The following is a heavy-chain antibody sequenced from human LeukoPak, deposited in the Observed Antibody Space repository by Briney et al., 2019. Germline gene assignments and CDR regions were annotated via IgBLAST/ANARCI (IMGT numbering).Heavy chain of an antibody. CDR2: IGTAGDT. Sequence: GVALRVSCADSGCTFSSYDMHWVRQATRDRLEWVSAIGTAGDTYYPGSVKGRFTISRENAKNSLYLQMNSLRAGDTAVYYCAREGSYSAFDIWGQGTMVTVSS. CDR3: AREGSYSAFDI. J-gene: IGHJ3*02. D-gene: IGHD1-26*01. V-gene: IGHV3-13*01. CDR1: GCTFSSYD.